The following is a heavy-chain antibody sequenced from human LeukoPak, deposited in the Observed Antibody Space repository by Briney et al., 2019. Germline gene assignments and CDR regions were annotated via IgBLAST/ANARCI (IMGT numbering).Heavy chain of an antibody. CDR2: IYSSGTT. CDR3: ARQPSLSYCSSSTCWFDT. CDR1: GGSISNYY. V-gene: IGHV4-4*07. J-gene: IGHJ5*02. D-gene: IGHD2-2*01. Sequence: SETLSLTCNVSGGSISNYYWTWIRQPAGKGLEWIGRIYSSGTTTYNPSLKSRVAMSVDTSRNQFSLKLNSVTAADTAVYYCARQPSLSYCSSSTCWFDTWGQGTLVTVSS.